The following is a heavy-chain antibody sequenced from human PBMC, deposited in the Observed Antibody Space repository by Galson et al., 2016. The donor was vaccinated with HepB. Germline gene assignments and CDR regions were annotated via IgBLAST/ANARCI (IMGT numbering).Heavy chain of an antibody. CDR1: GYNFPSHA. CDR2: INAGNGDT. Sequence: SVKVSCKAAGYNFPSHAMHWVRQAPGQGLEWMGWINAGNGDTKYSQKFQGRVTFTRDTSASTLYMGLSSLRSEDTAVFYCTRDGFGNYGGRNYYHGMDVWGQGTTVTVSS. CDR3: TRDGFGNYGGRNYYHGMDV. V-gene: IGHV1-3*01. J-gene: IGHJ6*02. D-gene: IGHD4-11*01.